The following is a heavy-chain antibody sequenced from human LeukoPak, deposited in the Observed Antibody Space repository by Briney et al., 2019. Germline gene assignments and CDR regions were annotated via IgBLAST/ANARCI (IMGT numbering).Heavy chain of an antibody. CDR2: ISTYNGDT. CDR3: ARHPYSGSYHFDY. CDR1: GYTFTIYG. J-gene: IGHJ4*02. V-gene: IGHV1-18*01. Sequence: ASVKVSCKASGYTFTIYGISWVRQAPGQGLEWMGWISTYNGDTNYAQKFQGRVTMTTDTSTSTAYMELRSLGSDDTAVYYCARHPYSGSYHFDYWGQGTLVTVSS. D-gene: IGHD1-26*01.